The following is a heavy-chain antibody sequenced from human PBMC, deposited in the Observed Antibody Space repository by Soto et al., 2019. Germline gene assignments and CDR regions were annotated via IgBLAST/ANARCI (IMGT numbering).Heavy chain of an antibody. J-gene: IGHJ4*02. D-gene: IGHD3-22*01. V-gene: IGHV4-31*01. Sequence: QVQLQESGPGLVKPSQTLSLTCTVSGGSISSGGYYWSWIRQHPGKGLEWIGYIYYSGSTYYNPSLKSQVTISVDTSKNQFSLKLSSVTAADTAVYYCARARYYDSSGQLTFDYWGQGTLVTVSS. CDR1: GGSISSGGYY. CDR2: IYYSGST. CDR3: ARARYYDSSGQLTFDY.